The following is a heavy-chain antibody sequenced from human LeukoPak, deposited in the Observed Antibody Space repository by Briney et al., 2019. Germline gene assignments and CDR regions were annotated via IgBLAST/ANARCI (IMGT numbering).Heavy chain of an antibody. CDR2: ISGSGGST. V-gene: IGHV3-23*01. CDR3: AKVLIWTYGSGNYYKGAFDI. J-gene: IGHJ3*02. Sequence: GGSLRLSCAASGFTFSSYAMSWVRQAPGKGLEWVSAISGSGGSTYYADSVKGRFTISRDNSKNTLYLQMNSLRAEDTAVYYCAKVLIWTYGSGNYYKGAFDIWGQGTMVTVFS. D-gene: IGHD3-10*01. CDR1: GFTFSSYA.